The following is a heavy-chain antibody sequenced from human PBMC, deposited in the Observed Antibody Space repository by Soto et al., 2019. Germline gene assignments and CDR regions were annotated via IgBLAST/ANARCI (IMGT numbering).Heavy chain of an antibody. V-gene: IGHV3-30*18. Sequence: PGGSLRLSCAASGFTFSSYGMHWVRQAPGKGLEWVAVISYDGSNKYYADSVKGRFTISRDNSKNTLYLQMNSLRAEDTAVYYCAKDWRGYYFDYWGQGTLVTVSS. CDR1: GFTFSSYG. CDR2: ISYDGSNK. J-gene: IGHJ4*02. CDR3: AKDWRGYYFDY. D-gene: IGHD3-3*01.